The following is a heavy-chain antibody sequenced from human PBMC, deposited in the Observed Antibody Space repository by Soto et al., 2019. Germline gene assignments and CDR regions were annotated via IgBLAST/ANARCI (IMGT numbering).Heavy chain of an antibody. CDR3: GTGESSTVITSPHFDP. V-gene: IGHV3-30-3*01. CDR2: ISYDGSTK. Sequence: GGSLRLSCAASGFTFTSHAMNWGRQAPGKGLEWVAIISYDGSTKFYADSVKGRFTISGDNANNKVYLHMNSLRGEDTAVYYLGTGESSTVITSPHFDPWRQRTTVTVSS. J-gene: IGHJ5*01. CDR1: GFTFTSHA. D-gene: IGHD4-17*01.